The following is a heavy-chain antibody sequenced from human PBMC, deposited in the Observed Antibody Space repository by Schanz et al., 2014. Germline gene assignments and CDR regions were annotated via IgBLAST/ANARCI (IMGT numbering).Heavy chain of an antibody. CDR2: ISAYNGHT. D-gene: IGHD2-2*01. CDR3: ARGIPYCSSTSCSGLDAYDV. V-gene: IGHV1-18*01. J-gene: IGHJ3*01. CDR1: GYTFTSYG. Sequence: QGQLVQSGAEVKKPGASVKVSCKASGYTFTSYGITWVQQAPGQGLEWMGWISAYNGHTTYAQKFQGRVTMTTDTSTSTAYMELRNVRYDDTAMYYCARGIPYCSSTSCSGLDAYDVWGQGTLVTVSS.